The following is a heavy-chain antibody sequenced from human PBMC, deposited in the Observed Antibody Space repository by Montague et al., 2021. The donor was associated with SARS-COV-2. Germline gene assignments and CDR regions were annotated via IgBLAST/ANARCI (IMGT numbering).Heavy chain of an antibody. Sequence: SETLSLTCAVYGGSFSGYYWSWTRQPPGKGLEWIGEINHSGSTNYNPSLKSRVTISVDTSKNQFSLKLSSVTAADTAVYYCATLPSSITIFGVVQGYYFDDWGQGTLVTVSS. CDR2: INHSGST. CDR1: GGSFSGYY. D-gene: IGHD3-3*01. CDR3: ATLPSSITIFGVVQGYYFDD. V-gene: IGHV4-34*01. J-gene: IGHJ4*02.